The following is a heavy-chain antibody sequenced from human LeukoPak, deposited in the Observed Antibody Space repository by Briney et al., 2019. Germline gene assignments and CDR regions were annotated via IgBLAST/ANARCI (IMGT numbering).Heavy chain of an antibody. J-gene: IGHJ6*04. CDR3: ARGYYDILTGSYYYGIDV. Sequence: GGSLRLSCAASGFTFSSYGMHWVRQAPGKGLEWVAVIWYDGSNKYYADSVKGRFTISRDNSKNTLYLQMNSLRAEDTAVYYCARGYYDILTGSYYYGIDVWGKGTTVTVSS. CDR1: GFTFSSYG. V-gene: IGHV3-33*01. CDR2: IWYDGSNK. D-gene: IGHD3-9*01.